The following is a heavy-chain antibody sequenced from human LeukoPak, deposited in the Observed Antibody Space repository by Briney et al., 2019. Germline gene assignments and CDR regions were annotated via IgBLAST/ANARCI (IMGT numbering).Heavy chain of an antibody. D-gene: IGHD5-12*01. Sequence: ASVKVSCKAFGYTFTSYYMHWVRQAPGQGLEWMGIINPSGGSTSYAQKFQGRVTMTRDTSTSTVYMELSSLRSEDTAVYYCAADIVAYGGRVDYWGQGTLVTVSS. V-gene: IGHV1-46*01. J-gene: IGHJ4*02. CDR2: INPSGGST. CDR3: AADIVAYGGRVDY. CDR1: GYTFTSYY.